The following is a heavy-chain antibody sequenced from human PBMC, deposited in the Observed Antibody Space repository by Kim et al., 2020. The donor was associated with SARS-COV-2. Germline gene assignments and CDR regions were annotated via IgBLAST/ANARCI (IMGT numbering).Heavy chain of an antibody. CDR1: GFTFDDYA. Sequence: GGSLRLSCAASGFTFDDYAMHWVRQAPGKGLEWVSGISWNSGSIGYADSVKGRFTISRDNAKNSLYLQMNSLRAEDTALYYCAKDISSYYYYGMDVWGQGTTVTVSS. J-gene: IGHJ6*02. CDR2: ISWNSGSI. CDR3: AKDISSYYYYGMDV. D-gene: IGHD2-2*01. V-gene: IGHV3-9*01.